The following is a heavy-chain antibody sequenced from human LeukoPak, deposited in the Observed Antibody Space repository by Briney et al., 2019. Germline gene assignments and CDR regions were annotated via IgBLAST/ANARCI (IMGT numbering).Heavy chain of an antibody. J-gene: IGHJ4*02. Sequence: GGSLRLSCAASGFTFSSYGMSWVRQAPGKGLEWVSAITATSSSTHDADSVKGRFTISRDNTKNTLYLQMNSLRPEDTAVYYCAKDPRTGAVSAIFYFDYWGQGTLLTVSS. CDR1: GFTFSSYG. D-gene: IGHD2-21*02. V-gene: IGHV3-23*01. CDR2: ITATSSST. CDR3: AKDPRTGAVSAIFYFDY.